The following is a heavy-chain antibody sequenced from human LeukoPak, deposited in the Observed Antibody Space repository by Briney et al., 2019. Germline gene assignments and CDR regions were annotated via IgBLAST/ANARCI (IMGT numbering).Heavy chain of an antibody. CDR2: ISGSGGST. CDR1: GFTFSSYV. D-gene: IGHD3-3*01. CDR3: AKGSAYADF. V-gene: IGHV3-23*01. Sequence: PGGSLRLPCAASGFTFSSYVMSWVRQAPGEGLEWVSTISGSGGSTYYADSVKGRFTISRDNPKNTLSLQMNSLRAEDTAVYYCAKGSAYADFWGQGTLVTVSS. J-gene: IGHJ4*02.